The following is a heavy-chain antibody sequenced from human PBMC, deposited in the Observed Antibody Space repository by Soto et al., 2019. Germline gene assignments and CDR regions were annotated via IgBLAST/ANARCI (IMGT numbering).Heavy chain of an antibody. CDR3: AKGAHYYDSSGYYYGLNYFDY. CDR1: GFTFSSYA. CDR2: ISGSGGST. Sequence: EVQLLESGGGLVQPGGSLRLSCAASGFTFSSYAMSWVRQAPGKGLEWVSAISGSGGSTYYADSVKGRFTISRDNSKNTLYLQMNSLKAEDTAVYYCAKGAHYYDSSGYYYGLNYFDYWGQGTLVSVSS. V-gene: IGHV3-23*01. J-gene: IGHJ4*02. D-gene: IGHD3-22*01.